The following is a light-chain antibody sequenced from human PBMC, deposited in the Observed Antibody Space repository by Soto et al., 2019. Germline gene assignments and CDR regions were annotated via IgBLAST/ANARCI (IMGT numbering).Light chain of an antibody. Sequence: QSALTQPRSVSGSPGQSVTISCTGTSNDVGAYHYVSWYQHHPGKAPKLIIYDVTQRPSRIPDRFSGSKSGNTASLTISGLQADDEADYHCCSYADNYFYVFGTGTKVTVL. CDR2: DVT. CDR1: SNDVGAYHY. CDR3: CSYADNYFYV. J-gene: IGLJ1*01. V-gene: IGLV2-11*01.